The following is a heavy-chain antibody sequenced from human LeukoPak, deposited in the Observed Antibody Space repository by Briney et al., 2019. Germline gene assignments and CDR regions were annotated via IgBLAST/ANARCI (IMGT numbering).Heavy chain of an antibody. CDR1: GFTFSSYT. CDR2: ISGSGRKT. Sequence: GGSLRLSCAASGFTFSSYTMSWVRQAPGKGLEWVSSISGSGRKTYYTDSVKGRFTISRDNSKNTLYLQMNSLRAEDTAVYYCAKDVQGVVVVVAATDWGQGTLVTVSS. CDR3: AKDVQGVVVVVAATD. J-gene: IGHJ4*02. V-gene: IGHV3-23*01. D-gene: IGHD2-15*01.